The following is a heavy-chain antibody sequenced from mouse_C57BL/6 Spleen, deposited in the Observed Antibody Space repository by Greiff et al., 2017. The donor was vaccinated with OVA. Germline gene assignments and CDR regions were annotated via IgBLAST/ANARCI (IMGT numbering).Heavy chain of an antibody. J-gene: IGHJ2*01. CDR1: GFTFSSYG. D-gene: IGHD2-1*01. V-gene: IGHV5-6*01. CDR3: ARTSYGNPYYFDY. CDR2: ISIGGSYT. Sequence: EVMLVESGGDLVKPGGSLKLSCAASGFTFSSYGMSWVRQTPDKRLEWVATISIGGSYTYYPDSVKGRSTISRDNAKNTLYLQMSSLKSEDTAMYYCARTSYGNPYYFDYWGQGTTLTVSS.